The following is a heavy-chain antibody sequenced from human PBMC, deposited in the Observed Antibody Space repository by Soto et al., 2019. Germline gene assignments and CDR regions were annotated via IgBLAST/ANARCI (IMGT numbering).Heavy chain of an antibody. CDR1: GGSISSGDYY. D-gene: IGHD6-13*01. J-gene: IGHJ5*02. CDR2: IYYSGST. Sequence: PSETLSLTCTVSGGSISSGDYYWSWIRQPPGKGLEWIGYIYYSGSTYYNPSLKSRVTISVDTSKNQFSLKLSSVTAADTAVYYCARVGGEDIAAACVPPRRWFDPWGQGTLVTVSS. CDR3: ARVGGEDIAAACVPPRRWFDP. V-gene: IGHV4-30-4*01.